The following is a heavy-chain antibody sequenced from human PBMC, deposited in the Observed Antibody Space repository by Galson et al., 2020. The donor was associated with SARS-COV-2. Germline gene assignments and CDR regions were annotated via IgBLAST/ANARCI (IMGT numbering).Heavy chain of an antibody. V-gene: IGHV4-39*01. Sequence: SKTLSLTCTVSGGSISSSTYYWGWVRQPPGEGLEWIGSIYYTESNYYNPSLTSRVTRSVDTSRNQFSLKLSSVTAADTAVYYCARQILTGYYSFYYFDFWGQGTLVTVSS. CDR3: ARQILTGYYSFYYFDF. J-gene: IGHJ4*02. D-gene: IGHD3-9*01. CDR2: IYYTESN. CDR1: GGSISSSTYY.